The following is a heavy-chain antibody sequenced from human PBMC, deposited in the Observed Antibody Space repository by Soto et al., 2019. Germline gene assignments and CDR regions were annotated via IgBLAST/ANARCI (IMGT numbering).Heavy chain of an antibody. Sequence: TCAVDGGAFRGYSWSWIRQGPGKGLGWIAEINNSGSTNHNPPLPSRVTISVHKSQNQFSLQLSSVNAADTAVYYCARGSRRPGHIQSATFDPWGQGTLVTVS. D-gene: IGHD1-1*01. CDR2: INNSGST. CDR3: ARGSRRPGHIQSATFDP. CDR1: GGAFRGYS. J-gene: IGHJ5*02. V-gene: IGHV4-34*01.